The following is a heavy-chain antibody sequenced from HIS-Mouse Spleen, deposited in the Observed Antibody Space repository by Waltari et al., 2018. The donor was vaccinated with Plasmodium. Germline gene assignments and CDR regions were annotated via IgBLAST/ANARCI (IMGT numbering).Heavy chain of an antibody. V-gene: IGHV3-30*04. D-gene: IGHD3-3*01. CDR3: ARLYYDFWSGYYPYGMDV. CDR2: ISYDGSNK. J-gene: IGHJ6*02. Sequence: VLLVESGGGGVQPGRSLRLFCSASGFTVSSYAMPWVRQAPGKGLEWVAVISYDGSNKYYADSVKGRFTISRDNSKNTLYLQMNSLRAEDTAVYYCARLYYDFWSGYYPYGMDVWGQGTTVTVSS. CDR1: GFTVSSYA.